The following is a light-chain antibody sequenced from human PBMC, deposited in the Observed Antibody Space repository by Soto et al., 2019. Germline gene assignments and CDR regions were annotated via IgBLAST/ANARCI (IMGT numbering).Light chain of an antibody. CDR2: CXS. CDR1: HSVSNSY. V-gene: IGKV3-20*01. CDR3: HQYGSAPRT. J-gene: IGKJ1*01. Sequence: IVLTQSPGPLSLSRGERATLPXRASHSVSNSYLAWYQQKPGXAPRLXXYCXSSRATGSPDRLSGSGSGTDLTLTISRLEPYDFAGYYCHQYGSAPRTFGQGTKVDIK.